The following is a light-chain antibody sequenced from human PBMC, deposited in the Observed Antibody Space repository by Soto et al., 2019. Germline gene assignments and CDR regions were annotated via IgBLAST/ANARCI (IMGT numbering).Light chain of an antibody. CDR2: WAS. Sequence: DIVMTQSPPSLAVSLGERATIHCKSSQSVLYSSSNKNYLAWYQQKPGQPPKLLIYWASTRESGVPDRFSGSGSVTDFTLSISSLQTEDVAVYYCQQYYSTPWTFGQGTKVEIK. J-gene: IGKJ1*01. CDR1: QSVLYSSSNKNY. CDR3: QQYYSTPWT. V-gene: IGKV4-1*01.